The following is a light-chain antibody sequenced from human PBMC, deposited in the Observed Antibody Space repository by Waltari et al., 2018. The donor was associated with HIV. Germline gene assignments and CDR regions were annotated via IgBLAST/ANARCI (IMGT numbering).Light chain of an antibody. CDR1: SSNIGSNA. CDR3: AAWDDSLNGYV. V-gene: IGLV1-44*01. J-gene: IGLJ1*01. Sequence: QSVLTQPPSASGTPGQRVTISCSGSSSNIGSNAVTWYQQLPTTAPKLPIYSNNQRPSGVPDRFSGSKSGTSASLASSGLQSEDEADYYCAAWDDSLNGYVFGTGTKVTVL. CDR2: SNN.